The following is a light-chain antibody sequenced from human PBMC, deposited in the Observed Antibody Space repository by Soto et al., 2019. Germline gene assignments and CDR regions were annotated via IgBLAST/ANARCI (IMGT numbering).Light chain of an antibody. CDR3: QQYNSYSRT. CDR2: DAS. J-gene: IGKJ1*01. Sequence: DIQMTQSPSTLSASVGDRVTITCRASQSISSWLAWYQQKPGKAPKLLIYDASSLESGVPSRFSGSGSGTEFTINISSLQPDDCATYYCQQYNSYSRTFGQGTKVEIK. V-gene: IGKV1-5*01. CDR1: QSISSW.